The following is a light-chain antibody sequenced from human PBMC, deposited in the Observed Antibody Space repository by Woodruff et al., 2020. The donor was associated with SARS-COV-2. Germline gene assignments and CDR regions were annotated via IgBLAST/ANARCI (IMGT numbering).Light chain of an antibody. CDR3: QSYDSSIYWV. V-gene: IGLV2-14*01. J-gene: IGLJ3*02. Sequence: GVSGRFSGSKSGDTASLTISGLKTEDEADYYCQSYDSSIYWVFGGGTKLTVL.